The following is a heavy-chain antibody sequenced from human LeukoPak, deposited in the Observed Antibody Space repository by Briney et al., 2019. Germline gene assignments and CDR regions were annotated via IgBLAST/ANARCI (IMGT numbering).Heavy chain of an antibody. J-gene: IGHJ4*02. CDR2: INHSGAT. D-gene: IGHD2-15*01. CDR1: GGSFSGNN. CDR3: ARVICSGGSCRFDY. V-gene: IGHV4-34*01. Sequence: SETLSLTCAVYGGSFSGNNWNWIRQPPRKGLEWIGEINHSGATKYNPSLKSRLTISVDPSKNQFSLKLKSVTAADTAVYYCARVICSGGSCRFDYWGQGTLVTVSS.